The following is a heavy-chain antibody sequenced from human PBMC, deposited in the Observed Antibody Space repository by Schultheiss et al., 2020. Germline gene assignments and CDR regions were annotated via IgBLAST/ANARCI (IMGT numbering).Heavy chain of an antibody. CDR3: ARAGCGGDCSRGDFDF. Sequence: ASVKVSCKPSGYIFSDYYIDWVRQAPGQGLEWMGWINPKSGGTNYAQRFQGRVTITRDTSIGTAYMELSRLRSDDTAVYYCARAGCGGDCSRGDFDFWGQGTPVTVSS. J-gene: IGHJ4*02. V-gene: IGHV1-2*02. D-gene: IGHD2-21*02. CDR1: GYIFSDYY. CDR2: INPKSGGT.